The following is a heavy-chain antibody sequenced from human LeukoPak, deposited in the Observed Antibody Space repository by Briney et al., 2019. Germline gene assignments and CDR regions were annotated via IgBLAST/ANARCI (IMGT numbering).Heavy chain of an antibody. CDR2: ISHSGNT. V-gene: IGHV4-30-2*05. D-gene: IGHD3-22*01. CDR3: AREGYYYDSSGPIDY. CDR1: GGSISSGGYS. Sequence: PSETLSLTCAVSGGSISSGGYSWSWIRQPPGKGLEWMGYISHSGNTYYNPSLKSRLNISADTSRNQFSLKLRSVTAADTALYFCAREGYYYDSSGPIDYWGQGTRVTVSS. J-gene: IGHJ4*02.